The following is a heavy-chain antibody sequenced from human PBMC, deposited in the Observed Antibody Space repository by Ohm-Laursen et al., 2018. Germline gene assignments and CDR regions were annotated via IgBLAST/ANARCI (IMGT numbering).Heavy chain of an antibody. CDR1: GFTFSTYA. Sequence: SLRLSCAASGFTFSTYAMSWARQAPGKGLEWVSSISTGGDITYYADSVKGRFTISRDNSKNTLYLQLSSVRAEDTAVYYCAKYRPGTGESSFDYWGQGTLVTVSS. V-gene: IGHV3-23*01. D-gene: IGHD7-27*01. CDR2: ISTGGDIT. J-gene: IGHJ4*02. CDR3: AKYRPGTGESSFDY.